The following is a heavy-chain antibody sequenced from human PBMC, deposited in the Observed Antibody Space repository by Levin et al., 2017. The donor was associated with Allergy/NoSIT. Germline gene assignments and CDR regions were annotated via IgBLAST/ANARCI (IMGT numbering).Heavy chain of an antibody. Sequence: GGSLRLSCAASGFTFSSYSMNWVRQAPGKGLEWVSYISSSSSTIYYADSVKGRFTISRDNAKNSLYLQMNSLRDEDTAVYYCATVYWNDVYYYYGMDVWGQGTTVTVSS. D-gene: IGHD1-1*01. CDR3: ATVYWNDVYYYYGMDV. J-gene: IGHJ6*02. CDR1: GFTFSSYS. CDR2: ISSSSSTI. V-gene: IGHV3-48*02.